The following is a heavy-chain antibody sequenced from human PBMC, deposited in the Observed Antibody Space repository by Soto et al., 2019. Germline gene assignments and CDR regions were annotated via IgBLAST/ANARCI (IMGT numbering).Heavy chain of an antibody. V-gene: IGHV1-3*01. CDR1: GYRFTGYN. CDR3: ARIQGPSSFDI. J-gene: IGHJ3*02. CDR2: IAVGHGGT. Sequence: ASVKVSCKASGYRFTGYNFHWVRQAPGQRLEWMGWIAVGHGGTQYSEKFRGRVTITRDKSASTVYVELSSLELEDTAVYYCARIQGPSSFDIWGQGTMVTVS.